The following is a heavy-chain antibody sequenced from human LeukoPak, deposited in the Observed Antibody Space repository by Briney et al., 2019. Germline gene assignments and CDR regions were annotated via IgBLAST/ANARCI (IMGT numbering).Heavy chain of an antibody. V-gene: IGHV3-23*01. Sequence: GGSLRLSCAASGFTFRTSGMSWVRQAPGKGLGWVSAISGSGVSTYYADSVKGRFTISRDNSKNTLYLQMNSLRAEDTAVYNCAKDRRRDDVLTGSFSDWGQGTLVTVSS. CDR2: ISGSGVST. D-gene: IGHD3-9*01. CDR3: AKDRRRDDVLTGSFSD. CDR1: GFTFRTSG. J-gene: IGHJ4*02.